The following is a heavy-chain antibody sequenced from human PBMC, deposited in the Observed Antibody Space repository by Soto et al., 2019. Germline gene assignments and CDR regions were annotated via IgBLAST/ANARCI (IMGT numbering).Heavy chain of an antibody. V-gene: IGHV4-31*03. CDR3: ARGYHQYSSWTPFDY. D-gene: IGHD6-6*01. J-gene: IGHJ4*02. CDR2: IYYSGST. Sequence: SGTLSLTCPFSGVHLRSGFFYLSGVHPHPGKGLEWIGYIYYSGSTYYNPSLKSRVTISVDTSKNQFSLKLSSVTAADTAVYYCARGYHQYSSWTPFDYWGQGTLVTVSS. CDR1: GVHLRSGFFY.